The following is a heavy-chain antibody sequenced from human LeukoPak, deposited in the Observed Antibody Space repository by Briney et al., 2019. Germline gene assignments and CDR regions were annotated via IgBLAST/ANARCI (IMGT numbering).Heavy chain of an antibody. CDR2: INPNSGDT. V-gene: IGHV1-2*02. J-gene: IGHJ6*03. Sequence: GASVKVSCKASGYTFTGYYMHWVRQAPGRGLEWMGWINPNSGDTNYAQKFQGRVTMTRDTSISTAYMELSRPRSDDTAVYYCARDLLSPNPWFGGYYYYMDVWGKGTTVTISS. CDR1: GYTFTGYY. D-gene: IGHD3-10*01. CDR3: ARDLLSPNPWFGGYYYYMDV.